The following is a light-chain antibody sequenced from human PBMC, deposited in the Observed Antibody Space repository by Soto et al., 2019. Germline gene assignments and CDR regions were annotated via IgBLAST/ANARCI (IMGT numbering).Light chain of an antibody. J-gene: IGKJ1*01. CDR2: DAS. CDR1: QSVSRN. CDR3: QQYKSWPT. V-gene: IGKV3-15*01. Sequence: EKVMTQSPATLSVSPGERATLSCRASQSVSRNVAWYQQKPGQAPRLLIYDASTRAAGIPARFSGSGSGADFTLIINSLHSEDFAVYYCQQYKSWPTFGQGTKVEIK.